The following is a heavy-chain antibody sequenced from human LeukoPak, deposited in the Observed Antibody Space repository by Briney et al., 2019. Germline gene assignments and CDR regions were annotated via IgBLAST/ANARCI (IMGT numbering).Heavy chain of an antibody. V-gene: IGHV4-39*07. CDR1: GGSISSSSYY. CDR3: ARDLRQAPPRHMIVVVNDAFDI. J-gene: IGHJ3*02. D-gene: IGHD3-22*01. CDR2: IYYSGST. Sequence: PSETLSLTCTVSGGSISSSSYYWGWIRQPPGKGLEWIGSIYYSGSTYYNPSLKSRVTISVDTSKNQFSLKLSSVTAADTAVYYCARDLRQAPPRHMIVVVNDAFDIWGQGTMVTVSS.